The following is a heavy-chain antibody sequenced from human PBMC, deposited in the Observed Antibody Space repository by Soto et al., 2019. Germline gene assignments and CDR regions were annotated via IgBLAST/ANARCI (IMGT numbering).Heavy chain of an antibody. D-gene: IGHD6-13*01. Sequence: SETLSLTCTVSGGSISSYYWSWIRQPPGKGLEWIGYIYYSGSTNYNPSLKSRVTISVDTSKNQFSLKLSSVTAADTAVYYCARESPRIAAPGYYYYYYMDVWGKGTTVTVSS. CDR2: IYYSGST. CDR1: GGSISSYY. CDR3: ARESPRIAAPGYYYYYYMDV. V-gene: IGHV4-59*01. J-gene: IGHJ6*03.